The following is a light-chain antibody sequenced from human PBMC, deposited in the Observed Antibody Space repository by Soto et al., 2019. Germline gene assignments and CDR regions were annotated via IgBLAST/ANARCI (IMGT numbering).Light chain of an antibody. V-gene: IGKV1-39*01. CDR1: QSISGY. J-gene: IGKJ2*01. Sequence: DIQMTQSPSSLSASVGDGVTITCRASQSISGYLSSYYQRPGKAPKLLISAASTLQSGVPSRFSGSGSGTDFTLTISSLQPEDSATYYCRQSYTVPYTFGQGTKLEVK. CDR2: AAS. CDR3: RQSYTVPYT.